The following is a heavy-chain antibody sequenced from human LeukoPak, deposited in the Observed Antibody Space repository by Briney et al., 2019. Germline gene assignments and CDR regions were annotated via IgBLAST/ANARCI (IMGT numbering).Heavy chain of an antibody. CDR2: ISGSGGST. D-gene: IGHD3-22*01. CDR1: GFTFNNYA. J-gene: IGHJ4*02. V-gene: IGHV3-23*01. Sequence: GGSLRLSCAASGFTFNNYAMTWVRQAPGKGLEWVSAISGSGGSTYYADSVKGRFTISRDFSKNTLYLQMNSLRAEDTAVYYCARDFILSYDSSGYYDYWGQGTLVTVSS. CDR3: ARDFILSYDSSGYYDY.